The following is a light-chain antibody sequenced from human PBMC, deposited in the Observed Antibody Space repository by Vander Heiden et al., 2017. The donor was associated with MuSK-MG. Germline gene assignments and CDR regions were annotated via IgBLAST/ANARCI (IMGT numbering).Light chain of an antibody. Sequence: EILLTQSPATLSLPPGGRPTLSCRASQSVSSDLAWYQQKPGQAPRLLIYDASNRATGIPARFSGSGSGRDFTLTISSLEPEDFAVYYCQQRSNWLFGQGTRLEIK. CDR1: QSVSSD. V-gene: IGKV3-11*02. CDR3: QQRSNWL. J-gene: IGKJ5*01. CDR2: DAS.